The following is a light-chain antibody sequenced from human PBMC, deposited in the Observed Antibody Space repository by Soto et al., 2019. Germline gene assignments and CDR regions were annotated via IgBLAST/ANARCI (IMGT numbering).Light chain of an antibody. J-gene: IGKJ1*01. CDR3: QQSSNWQGT. Sequence: EFVLTQSPGTLSLSPGERATLSCRASQTVRNNYLAWYQQKAGRPPRLLIYDASKRVPGIPARFSGSGSGTDFTLTISSLEPEDFAVYYCQQSSNWQGTFGRGTKVDIK. CDR2: DAS. CDR1: QTVRNNY. V-gene: IGKV3D-20*02.